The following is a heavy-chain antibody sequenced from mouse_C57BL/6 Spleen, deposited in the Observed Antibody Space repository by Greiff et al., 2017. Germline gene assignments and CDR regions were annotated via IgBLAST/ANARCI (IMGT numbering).Heavy chain of an antibody. Sequence: FQLQQPGAELVRPGTSVKLSFKASGYIFTSYWMHWVKQRPGQGLEWIGVIDPSDSYTNYNQQFQGKATLTVDTSSSTAYMQLRSLASEDSAVYYWARDSSGYGAYWGQGTLVTVSA. J-gene: IGHJ3*01. CDR1: GYIFTSYW. CDR3: ARDSSGYGAY. V-gene: IGHV1-59*01. CDR2: IDPSDSYT. D-gene: IGHD3-2*02.